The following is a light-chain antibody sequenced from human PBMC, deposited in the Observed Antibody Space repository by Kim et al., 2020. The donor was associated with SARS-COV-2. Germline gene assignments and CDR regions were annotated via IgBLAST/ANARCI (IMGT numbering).Light chain of an antibody. V-gene: IGLV3-19*01. Sequence: ALGQTVRITGQGDSLRTYYTTWFQQKPGQAPIVVFYGKNNRPSGIPDRFSGSSSGNTASLTITATQAGDEADYYCNSRDNNDNVLFGGGTRLTVL. CDR1: SLRTYY. J-gene: IGLJ2*01. CDR2: GKN. CDR3: NSRDNNDNVL.